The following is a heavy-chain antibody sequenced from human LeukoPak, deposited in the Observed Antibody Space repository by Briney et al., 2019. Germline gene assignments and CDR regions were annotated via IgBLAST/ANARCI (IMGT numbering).Heavy chain of an antibody. Sequence: GGSLRLSCSASGMMFSSYEMYWVRQAPGKGLEWVSDISSSGNTRNYADSVKGRFTISRDNAKKTLHLQMNSLRGDDTAIYYCASAMMGFDSSGYYTAACFEHWGQGTRVTVSS. CDR3: ASAMMGFDSSGYYTAACFEH. CDR1: GMMFSSYE. D-gene: IGHD3-22*01. CDR2: ISSSGNTR. V-gene: IGHV3-48*03. J-gene: IGHJ4*02.